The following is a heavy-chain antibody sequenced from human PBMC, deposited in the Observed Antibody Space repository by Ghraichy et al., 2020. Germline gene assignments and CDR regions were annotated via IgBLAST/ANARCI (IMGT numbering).Heavy chain of an antibody. CDR3: ARFEAYQLQKKSYYYYGMDV. V-gene: IGHV3-33*01. D-gene: IGHD2-2*01. J-gene: IGHJ6*02. Sequence: GGSLRLSCAASGFTFSSYGMHWVRQAPGKGLEWVAVIWYDGSNKYYADSVKGRFTISRDNSKNTLYLQMNSLRAEDTAVYYCARFEAYQLQKKSYYYYGMDVWGQGTTVTVSS. CDR1: GFTFSSYG. CDR2: IWYDGSNK.